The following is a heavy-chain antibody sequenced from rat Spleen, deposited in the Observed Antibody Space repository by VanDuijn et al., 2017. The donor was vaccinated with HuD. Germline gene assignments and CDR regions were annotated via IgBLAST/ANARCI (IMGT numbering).Heavy chain of an antibody. Sequence: EVQLVESGGGLVQPERSLKLSCVASGFTFNKYWMTWIRQAPGKGLEWIASITDTGGSTYYRDSVKGRFTISRDNAKSTLYLQMDSLRSEDTATYYCATPSTMFSGNWFAYWGQGTLVTVSS. CDR1: GFTFNKYW. V-gene: IGHV5-31*01. CDR3: ATPSTMFSGNWFAY. J-gene: IGHJ3*01. D-gene: IGHD1-12*01. CDR2: ITDTGGST.